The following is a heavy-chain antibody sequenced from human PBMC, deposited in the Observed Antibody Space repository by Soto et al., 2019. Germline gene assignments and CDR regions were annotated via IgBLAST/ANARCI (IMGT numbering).Heavy chain of an antibody. Sequence: SETLSLTCAVYGGSFRGYYWSWIRQPPGKGLEWIGEINHSGSTNYNPSLKSRVTISVDTSKNQFSLKLSSVTAADTAVYYCAGGNSREYINWFDPWGQGTLVTVSS. CDR3: AGGNSREYINWFDP. D-gene: IGHD3-10*01. J-gene: IGHJ5*02. CDR1: GGSFRGYY. V-gene: IGHV4-34*01. CDR2: INHSGST.